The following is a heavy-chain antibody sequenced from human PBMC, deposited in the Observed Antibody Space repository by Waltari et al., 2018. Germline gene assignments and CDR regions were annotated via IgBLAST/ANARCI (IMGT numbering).Heavy chain of an antibody. J-gene: IGHJ2*01. CDR1: GGTFSSYA. V-gene: IGHV1-69*14. CDR2: IIPIFGTA. Sequence: QVQLVQSGAEVKKPGSSVKVSCKASGGTFSSYAISWVRQAHGQGFEWMGGIIPIFGTANYAQKFQGRVTITADKSTSTAYMELSSLRSEDTAVYYCARGPYYYGSGSYSNWYFDLWGRGTLVTVSS. CDR3: ARGPYYYGSGSYSNWYFDL. D-gene: IGHD3-10*01.